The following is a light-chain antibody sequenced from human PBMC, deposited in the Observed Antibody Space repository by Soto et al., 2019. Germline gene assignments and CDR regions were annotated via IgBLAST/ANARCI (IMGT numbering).Light chain of an antibody. V-gene: IGKV1-5*01. J-gene: IGKJ1*01. CDR1: QTISSW. Sequence: GSVGDRVTITCRASQTISSWLAWYQQKPGKAPKLLIYDASSLESGVPSRFSGSGSGTEFTLAISSLQPDDLATYYCQQYNSYPWTFGQGTKVDIK. CDR2: DAS. CDR3: QQYNSYPWT.